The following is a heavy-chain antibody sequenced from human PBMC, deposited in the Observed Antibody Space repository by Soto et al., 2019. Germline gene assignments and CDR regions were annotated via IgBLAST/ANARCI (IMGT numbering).Heavy chain of an antibody. D-gene: IGHD6-19*01. J-gene: IGHJ3*02. CDR2: IYWDHDK. Sequence: QITLKESGPTLVKPTQTLTLTCTFSVFSLSTSGVGVGWIRQPPGKALVWLALIYWDHDKRYSPSLKSRLTITRDPSKVQVSLTRTNMEPVDTATYYSAHLRDSSGLYFGSQGAFEIWVQGTIVTVSS. V-gene: IGHV2-5*02. CDR1: VFSLSTSGVG. CDR3: AHLRDSSGLYFGSQGAFEI.